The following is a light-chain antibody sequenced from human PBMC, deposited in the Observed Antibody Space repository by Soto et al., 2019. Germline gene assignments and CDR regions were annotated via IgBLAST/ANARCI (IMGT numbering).Light chain of an antibody. V-gene: IGLV2-14*01. Sequence: QSVLTQPASVSGSPGQSITISCTGTSSDLGGYNYVSWYQQHPGKAPKLMIYEVSNRPSGVSNRFSGSKSGNTASLTISGLQAEDEAAYYCSSYTSSSTWVFGGGTKLTVL. J-gene: IGLJ3*02. CDR2: EVS. CDR3: SSYTSSSTWV. CDR1: SSDLGGYNY.